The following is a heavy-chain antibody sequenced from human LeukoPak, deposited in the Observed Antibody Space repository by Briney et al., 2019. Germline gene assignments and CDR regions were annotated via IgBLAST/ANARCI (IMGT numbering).Heavy chain of an antibody. J-gene: IGHJ4*02. CDR2: ISYDGSNK. Sequence: PGRSLRLSCAASGFTFSSYGMHWVRQAPGKGLEWVAVISYDGSNKYYADSVKGRFTISRDNSKNTLYLQMNSLRAEDTAVYYCAKDYGGKIFDSWGQGTLVTVSS. CDR1: GFTFSSYG. CDR3: AKDYGGKIFDS. D-gene: IGHD4-17*01. V-gene: IGHV3-30*18.